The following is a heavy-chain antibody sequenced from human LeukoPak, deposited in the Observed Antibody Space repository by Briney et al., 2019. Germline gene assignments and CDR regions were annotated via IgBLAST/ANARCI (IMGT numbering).Heavy chain of an antibody. J-gene: IGHJ4*02. D-gene: IGHD2/OR15-2a*01. V-gene: IGHV3-74*01. CDR1: GFIISNDW. CDR2: SKTDGTNI. Sequence: GGSLRLSCAASGFIISNDWMHWVRQAPGKGLVWVSGSKTDGTNIGYADSVKGRFTISRDNAKNTLYLEMNRLRAEDTAVYYCVRDAAGSMPFDYWGQGALVTVSS. CDR3: VRDAAGSMPFDY.